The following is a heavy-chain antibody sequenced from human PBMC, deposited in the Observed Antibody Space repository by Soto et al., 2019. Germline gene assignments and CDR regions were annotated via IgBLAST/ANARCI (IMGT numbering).Heavy chain of an antibody. CDR1: GFTFSSYA. CDR2: ISYDGSNK. D-gene: IGHD3-22*01. J-gene: IGHJ4*02. V-gene: IGHV3-30-3*01. Sequence: GGSLRLSCAASGFTFSSYAMHWVRRAPGKGLEWVAVISYDGSNKYYADSVKGRFTISRDNSKNTLYLQMNSLRAEDTAVYYCAGITYYYDSSGYYYDYWGQGTLVTVSS. CDR3: AGITYYYDSSGYYYDY.